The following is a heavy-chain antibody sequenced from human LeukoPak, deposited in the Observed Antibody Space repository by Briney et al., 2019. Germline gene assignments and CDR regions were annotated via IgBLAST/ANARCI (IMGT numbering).Heavy chain of an antibody. D-gene: IGHD6-13*01. CDR3: ARGLRMSSWYGGNWFDP. CDR2: INHSGST. Sequence: SETLSLTCAVYGVSFSGYYWSWIRQPPGKGLEWIGEINHSGSTNYNPSLKSRVTISVDTSKNQFSLKLSSVTAADTAVYYCARGLRMSSWYGGNWFDPWGQRTLVTVSS. CDR1: GVSFSGYY. J-gene: IGHJ5*02. V-gene: IGHV4-34*01.